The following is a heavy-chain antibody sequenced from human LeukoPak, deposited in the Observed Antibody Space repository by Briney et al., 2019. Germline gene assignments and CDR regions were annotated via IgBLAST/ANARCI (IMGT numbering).Heavy chain of an antibody. J-gene: IGHJ4*02. CDR2: IYYSGST. Sequence: SQTLSLTCTVSDDSISSSGHYWGWIRQPPGKGLEWIGSIYYSGSTYYNPSLKSRVTISVDTSKNQFSPKLSSVTAADTAVYYCARQSPGDNIVVVPAAIPHFDYWGQGTLVTVSS. CDR3: ARQSPGDNIVVVPAAIPHFDY. V-gene: IGHV4-39*01. D-gene: IGHD2-2*02. CDR1: DDSISSSGHY.